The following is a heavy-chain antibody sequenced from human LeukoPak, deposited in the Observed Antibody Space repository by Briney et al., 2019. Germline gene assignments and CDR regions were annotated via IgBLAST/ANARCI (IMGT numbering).Heavy chain of an antibody. CDR2: ISSTSSTI. CDR1: GYTFSSYS. J-gene: IGHJ4*02. Sequence: PGGSLRLSCAASGYTFSSYSMNWVRQAPGKGLEWVSYISSTSSTIHYADSVKGRFTISRDNAENSVYLQMNSLRAEDTAVYYCARKGSGYSYGYPYWGQGTLVTVSS. CDR3: ARKGSGYSYGYPY. D-gene: IGHD5-18*01. V-gene: IGHV3-48*01.